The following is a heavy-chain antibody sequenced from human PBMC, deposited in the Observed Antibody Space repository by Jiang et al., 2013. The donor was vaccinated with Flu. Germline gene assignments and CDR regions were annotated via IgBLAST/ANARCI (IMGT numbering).Heavy chain of an antibody. V-gene: IGHV4-30-4*01. CDR3: ARLTTPYSSGWYYFDY. CDR2: IYYSGST. D-gene: IGHD6-19*01. J-gene: IGHJ4*02. Sequence: IGYIYYSGSTYYNPSLKSRVTISVDTSKNQFSLKLSSVTAADTAVYYCARLTTPYSSGWYYFDYWGQGTLVTVSS.